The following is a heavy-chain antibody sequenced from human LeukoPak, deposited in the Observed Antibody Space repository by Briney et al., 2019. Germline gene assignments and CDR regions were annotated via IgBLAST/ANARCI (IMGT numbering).Heavy chain of an antibody. CDR2: IHHSGST. D-gene: IGHD3-10*01. CDR1: GRSFSGYY. Sequence: SETLSLTCAVYGRSFSGYYCGWIRQPPGRGLGWIGEIHHSGSTNYHPSLKSRATLSVAPPKNQFSLKLSSVTAADTAVYYCARARITMVRGATGVYYMDVWGKGTTVTVSS. CDR3: ARARITMVRGATGVYYMDV. V-gene: IGHV4-34*01. J-gene: IGHJ6*03.